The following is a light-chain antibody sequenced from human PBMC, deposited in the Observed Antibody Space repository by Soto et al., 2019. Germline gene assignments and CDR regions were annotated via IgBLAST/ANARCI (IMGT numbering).Light chain of an antibody. CDR3: QQYNNWPPWT. J-gene: IGKJ1*01. Sequence: EIVRTQTPATPSVSPGERAPLSCRASQSVSSNLAWYQQKPGQAPRLLIYGASTRATGIPARFSGSGSGTEFTLTISSLQSEDFAVYYCQQYNNWPPWTFGQGTKVDIK. CDR1: QSVSSN. CDR2: GAS. V-gene: IGKV3-15*01.